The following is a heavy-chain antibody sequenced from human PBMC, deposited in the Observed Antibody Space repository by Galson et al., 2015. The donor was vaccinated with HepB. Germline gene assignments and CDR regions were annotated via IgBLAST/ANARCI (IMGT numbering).Heavy chain of an antibody. CDR2: INSDGSDI. V-gene: IGHV3-74*01. J-gene: IGHJ4*02. D-gene: IGHD5-18*01. Sequence: SLRLSCAASGFTFSNYWLHWVRQAPGKGLVWVSRINSDGSDISYADSVKGRFTISRDNAKNTLYLQMNSLTVEDTAVYYCSEDRQHNFDFWGQGTLVTVS. CDR1: GFTFSNYW. CDR3: SEDRQHNFDF.